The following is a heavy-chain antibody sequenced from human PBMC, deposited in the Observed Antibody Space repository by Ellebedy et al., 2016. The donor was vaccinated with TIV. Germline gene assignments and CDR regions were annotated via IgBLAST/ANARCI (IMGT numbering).Heavy chain of an antibody. D-gene: IGHD6-19*01. CDR1: GFTFRNFA. V-gene: IGHV3-23*01. CDR3: AKELVSRGSLTFDY. CDR2: IGPSDDYR. J-gene: IGHJ4*02. Sequence: GESLKISCAASGFTFRNFAMAWVRQAPGKGLEWVSAIGPSDDYRFYIDSGGGRFTISRDNSKNTLYLQMDSLRVEDTALYYCAKELVSRGSLTFDYWGQGAQVTVSS.